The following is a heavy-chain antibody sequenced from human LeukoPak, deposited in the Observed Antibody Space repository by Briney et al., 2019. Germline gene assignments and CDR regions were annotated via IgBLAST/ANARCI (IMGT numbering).Heavy chain of an antibody. D-gene: IGHD3-10*01. CDR2: IYYIGST. CDR3: ARTAPVRFGELLFITAGNWFDP. Sequence: SETLSLTCTVSGGSISSSSYYWGWIRQPPGKGLEWIGSIYYIGSTYYNPSLKSRVTISVDTSKNQFSLKLSSVTAADTAVYYCARTAPVRFGELLFITAGNWFDPWGQGTLVTVSS. J-gene: IGHJ5*02. V-gene: IGHV4-39*01. CDR1: GGSISSSSYY.